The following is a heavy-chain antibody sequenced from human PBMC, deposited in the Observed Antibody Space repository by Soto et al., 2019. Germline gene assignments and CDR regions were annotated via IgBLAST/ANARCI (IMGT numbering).Heavy chain of an antibody. V-gene: IGHV4-59*01. Sequence: SETLSLTCTASGDSIRGDFWSWIRQPPGKRLEWIAYISYSGTTNYNPSLKSRVTISLDTSNNQLSLKMTSVTAADTAMYYCAKGFNYYGRGTLKLDFLGLGTLVTVSS. CDR2: ISYSGTT. D-gene: IGHD3-10*02. CDR3: AKGFNYYGRGTLKLDF. J-gene: IGHJ4*02. CDR1: GDSIRGDF.